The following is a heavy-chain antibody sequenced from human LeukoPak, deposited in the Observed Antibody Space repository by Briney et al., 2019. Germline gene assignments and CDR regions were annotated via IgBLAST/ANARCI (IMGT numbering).Heavy chain of an antibody. Sequence: PSETLSLTRTVSGYSISSGYYWGWIRQPPGKGLEWIGSIYHSGSTYYNPSLKSRVTISVDTSKNQFSLKLSSVTAADTAVYYCASEDYYDSSGYPNFDYWGQGTLVTVSS. D-gene: IGHD3-22*01. V-gene: IGHV4-38-2*02. CDR3: ASEDYYDSSGYPNFDY. CDR2: IYHSGST. CDR1: GYSISSGYY. J-gene: IGHJ4*02.